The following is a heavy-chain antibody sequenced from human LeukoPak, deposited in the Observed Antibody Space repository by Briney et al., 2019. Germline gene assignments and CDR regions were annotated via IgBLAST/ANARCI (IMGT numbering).Heavy chain of an antibody. Sequence: GGSLRLSCAASGFTFSSYGMHWVRQAPGKGLEWVAVIWYDGSNKYYADSVEGRFTISRDNSKNTLYLQMNSLRAEDTAVYYCASSPGEVADDAFDIWGQGTMVTVSS. CDR3: ASSPGEVADDAFDI. CDR2: IWYDGSNK. J-gene: IGHJ3*02. CDR1: GFTFSSYG. V-gene: IGHV3-33*01. D-gene: IGHD2-15*01.